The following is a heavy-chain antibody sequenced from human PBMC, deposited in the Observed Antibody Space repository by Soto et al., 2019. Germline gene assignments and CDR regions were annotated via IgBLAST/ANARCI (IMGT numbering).Heavy chain of an antibody. D-gene: IGHD2-21*02. CDR1: GGTFSSYA. J-gene: IGHJ6*02. CDR3: ARVRVTAESYYYYGMDV. Sequence: QVQLVQSGAEVKKPGSSVKVSCKASGGTFSSYAISWVRQAPGQGLEWMGGIIPIFGTANYAQKFQGRVTITADESTSTAYIELSSLRSEDTAVYSCARVRVTAESYYYYGMDVWGQGTTVTVAS. CDR2: IIPIFGTA. V-gene: IGHV1-69*01.